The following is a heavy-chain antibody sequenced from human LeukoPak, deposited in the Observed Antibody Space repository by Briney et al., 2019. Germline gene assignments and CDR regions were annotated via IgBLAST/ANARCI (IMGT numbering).Heavy chain of an antibody. D-gene: IGHD6-6*01. CDR3: ARSSSLAGEGLLGY. Sequence: GGSLRLSCAASGFTFDDYGMSWVRQAPGKGLEWASGINWNGGSTGYADSVKGRFTISRDNAKNSLYLQMNSLRAEDTALYYCARSSSLAGEGLLGYWGQGTLVTVSS. V-gene: IGHV3-20*04. CDR1: GFTFDDYG. J-gene: IGHJ4*02. CDR2: INWNGGST.